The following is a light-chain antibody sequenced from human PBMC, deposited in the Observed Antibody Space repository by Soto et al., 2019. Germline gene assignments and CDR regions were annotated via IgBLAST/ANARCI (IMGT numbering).Light chain of an antibody. J-gene: IGKJ1*01. V-gene: IGKV3-15*01. CDR2: GAS. CDR3: QQYNNWPWT. CDR1: QSVSGN. Sequence: EIVMTQSPATLSVSPGERATLSCRASQSVSGNLAWYQQKPGQAPSLLIYGASTRATGVPGRFSGSESGTEFTLTITSLQSEDFAVYDCQQYNNWPWTFGQGTRVEIK.